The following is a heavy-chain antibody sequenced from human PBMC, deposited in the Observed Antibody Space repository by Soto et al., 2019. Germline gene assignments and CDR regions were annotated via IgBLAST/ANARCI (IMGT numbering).Heavy chain of an antibody. J-gene: IGHJ3*02. V-gene: IGHV3-9*01. CDR3: ANQDSSWYGSPAFDI. D-gene: IGHD6-13*01. Sequence: GGSLRLSCAASGFTFDDYAMHWVRQAPGKGLEWVSGISWNSGSIGYADSVKGRFTISRDNAKNSLYLQMNSLRAEDTALYYCANQDSSWYGSPAFDIWGQGTMVTVSS. CDR1: GFTFDDYA. CDR2: ISWNSGSI.